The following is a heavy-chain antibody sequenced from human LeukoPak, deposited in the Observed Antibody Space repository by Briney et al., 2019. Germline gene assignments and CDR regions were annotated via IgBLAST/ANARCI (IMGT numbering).Heavy chain of an antibody. D-gene: IGHD3-22*01. CDR2: IYPGDSDT. Sequence: GESLKISCKGSGYSFTSHWIAWVRQMPGKGLEWMGIIYPGDSDTRYSPSFQGQVTISADKSISTAYLQWSSLKASDTAMYYCARTYYYDSSGNPLYFDYWGQGTLVTVSS. CDR1: GYSFTSHW. J-gene: IGHJ4*02. V-gene: IGHV5-51*01. CDR3: ARTYYYDSSGNPLYFDY.